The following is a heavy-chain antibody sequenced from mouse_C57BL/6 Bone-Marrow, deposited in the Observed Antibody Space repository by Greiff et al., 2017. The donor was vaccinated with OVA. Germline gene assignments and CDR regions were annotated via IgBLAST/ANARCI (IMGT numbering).Heavy chain of an antibody. CDR3: ARSGGNYWYFDV. J-gene: IGHJ1*03. CDR2: IYPGSGST. CDR1: GYTFTSYW. Sequence: QVQLQQPGAELVKPGASVKMSCKASGYTFTSYWITWVKQRPGQGLEWIGDIYPGSGSTNYNEKLKSKATLTVATSSSTAYMQISSLTSEDSAVYYCARSGGNYWYFDVWGTGTTVTVSS. V-gene: IGHV1-55*01. D-gene: IGHD2-1*01.